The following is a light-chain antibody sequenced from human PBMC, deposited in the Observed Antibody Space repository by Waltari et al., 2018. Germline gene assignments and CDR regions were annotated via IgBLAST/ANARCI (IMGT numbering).Light chain of an antibody. V-gene: IGLV2-14*03. Sequence: SWYQQHPGNAPKLMNYEVSNRPSGVSNRFSGSKSGNTASLTISGLQAEDEADYYCSSYTSSSTLFGGGTKLTVL. CDR3: SSYTSSSTL. CDR2: EVS. J-gene: IGLJ2*01.